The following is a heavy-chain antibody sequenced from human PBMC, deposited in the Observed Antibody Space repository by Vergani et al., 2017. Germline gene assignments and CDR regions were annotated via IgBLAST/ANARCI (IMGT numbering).Heavy chain of an antibody. Sequence: QVQLVQSGAEVKKPGASVKVSCKASGYTFTSYGISWVRQAPGQGLEWMGWISAYNGNTNYAQKLQGRVTMTTDTSTSTAYMELSSLRSEDTAVYYCAATTVTSYYYYYGMDVWGQGTTVTVSS. CDR2: ISAYNGNT. CDR3: AATTVTSYYYYYGMDV. J-gene: IGHJ6*02. CDR1: GYTFTSYG. D-gene: IGHD4-17*01. V-gene: IGHV1-18*04.